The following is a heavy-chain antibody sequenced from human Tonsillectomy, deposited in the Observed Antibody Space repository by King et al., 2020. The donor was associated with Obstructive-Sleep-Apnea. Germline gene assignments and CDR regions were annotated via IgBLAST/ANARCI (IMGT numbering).Heavy chain of an antibody. CDR3: AARRMYGYIDAFDI. D-gene: IGHD3-16*02. CDR2: ISWNSDYI. V-gene: IGHV3-9*01. J-gene: IGHJ3*02. Sequence: DVQLVESGGGLVQPGRSLRLSCAASGFTFDDYVMHWVRQAPGKGLEWVSGISWNSDYIDYADSVKGRFTISRDNAKNSLYLQMNSLTAEDTASYYCAARRMYGYIDAFDIWGHGTMVTVSS. CDR1: GFTFDDYV.